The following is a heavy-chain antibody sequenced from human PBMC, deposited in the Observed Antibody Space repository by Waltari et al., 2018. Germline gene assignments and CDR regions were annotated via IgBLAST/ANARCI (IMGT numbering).Heavy chain of an antibody. CDR3: VVGALDN. CDR1: GDSVSSNSAA. D-gene: IGHD3-3*01. Sequence: QVQLQQSGPGLVKPSQTLSLTCAISGDSVSSNSAAWDWIRQSPSRGLEWLGRTYYRSKWYSHYAESVKSRMTINADTSKNEFSLQLTFCARTTITVFGVVVGALDNWGPGTLVTVSS. J-gene: IGHJ4*02. CDR2: TYYRSKWYS. V-gene: IGHV6-1*01.